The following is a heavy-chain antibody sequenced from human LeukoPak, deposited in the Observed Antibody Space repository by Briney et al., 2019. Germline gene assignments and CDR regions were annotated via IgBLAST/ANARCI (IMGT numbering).Heavy chain of an antibody. D-gene: IGHD4-17*01. CDR2: ISSSNSYI. J-gene: IGHJ4*02. Sequence: GGSLRLSCPASGFTFSSYAMSWVRQAPGRGLEWVSSISSSNSYIYYADTVKGRFTISRDNAKNSLYLQMNSLRAEDTAVYYCARGRHDYGDYCFDYWGQGTLVTVSS. V-gene: IGHV3-21*01. CDR1: GFTFSSYA. CDR3: ARGRHDYGDYCFDY.